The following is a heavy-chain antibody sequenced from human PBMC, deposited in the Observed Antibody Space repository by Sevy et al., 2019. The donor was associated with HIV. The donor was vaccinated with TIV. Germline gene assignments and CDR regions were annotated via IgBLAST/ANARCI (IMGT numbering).Heavy chain of an antibody. Sequence: SETLSLTCTVSGGSISSYYWSWIRQPPGKGLEWIGYIYYSGSTNYNPSLKSRVTISVDTSKNQLSLKLSSVTAAETAVYYCARGDYGDYVRGYYYYGMDVWGQGTTVTVSS. CDR2: IYYSGST. D-gene: IGHD4-17*01. J-gene: IGHJ6*02. V-gene: IGHV4-59*01. CDR3: ARGDYGDYVRGYYYYGMDV. CDR1: GGSISSYY.